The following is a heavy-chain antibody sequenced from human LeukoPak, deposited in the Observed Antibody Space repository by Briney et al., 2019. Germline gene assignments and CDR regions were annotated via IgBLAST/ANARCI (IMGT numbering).Heavy chain of an antibody. Sequence: GASVKVSCKASGYIFTSYHMYWVRQAPGQGLEWMGIINPSGGSTRYAQKFQGRLTMTRDTSTSTVYMELSSLRSEDPAVFYCARNRGHLRYSSGWSPGYWGQGTLVTVSS. D-gene: IGHD6-19*01. CDR2: INPSGGST. CDR1: GYIFTSYH. J-gene: IGHJ4*02. V-gene: IGHV1-46*01. CDR3: ARNRGHLRYSSGWSPGY.